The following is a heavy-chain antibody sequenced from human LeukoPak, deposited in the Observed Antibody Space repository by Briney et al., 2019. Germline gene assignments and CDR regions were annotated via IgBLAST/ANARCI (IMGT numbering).Heavy chain of an antibody. CDR1: GFSVSNEY. D-gene: IGHD6-19*01. Sequence: PGGSLRLSCAASGFSVSNEYMSWVRQAPGKGLEWVSVIYTGGDTYYADSVRGRFTISRDNSKNTVNLQMNSLRAEDTALYYCAGGQMFTSGGFDDWGQGTLVTVSS. J-gene: IGHJ4*02. CDR2: IYTGGDT. V-gene: IGHV3-53*01. CDR3: AGGQMFTSGGFDD.